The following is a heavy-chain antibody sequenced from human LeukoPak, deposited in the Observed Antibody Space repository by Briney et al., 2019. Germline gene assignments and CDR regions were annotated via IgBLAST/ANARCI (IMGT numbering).Heavy chain of an antibody. CDR3: AKGHSAHGTGFDG. J-gene: IGHJ4*02. V-gene: IGHV3-23*01. CDR2: ISDSGDTT. CDR1: GLTFTRFA. Sequence: GGSLGLSCAASGLTFTRFAMSWVRQAPGKGLEWVSTISDSGDTTYYADSVKGRFSVSRDNLKNTLYVQMNSLRVEDTAVYYCAKGHSAHGTGFDGWGQGTLVIVSS. D-gene: IGHD1-14*01.